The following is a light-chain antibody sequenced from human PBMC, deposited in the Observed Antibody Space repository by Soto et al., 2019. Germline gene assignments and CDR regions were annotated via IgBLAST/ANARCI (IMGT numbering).Light chain of an antibody. CDR3: QQYDSLPRT. Sequence: DIQMTQSPSSLPPSVGDRVTITCQASQDITTYLNWYQQKPGKAPNLLIYDASNLETGVPSRFSGSGSGTAFTFTISSLQPEDIATYYCQQYDSLPRTLGQGTKVDMK. V-gene: IGKV1-33*01. CDR1: QDITTY. J-gene: IGKJ1*01. CDR2: DAS.